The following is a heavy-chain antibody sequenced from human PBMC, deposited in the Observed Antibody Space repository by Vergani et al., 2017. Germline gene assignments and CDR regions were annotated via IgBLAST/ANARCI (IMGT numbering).Heavy chain of an antibody. Sequence: QVTLRESGPALVKPTQTLTLTCTFSGFSLSTSGMCVSWIRPPPGKALEWLALIDWDNDKYYSTSLKTRLTISKDTSKNQVVLTMTNMDPVDTATYYFARATYYYDSSGTAVYYFDYWGQGTLVTVSS. D-gene: IGHD3-22*01. V-gene: IGHV2-70*01. CDR1: GFSLSTSGMC. CDR3: ARATYYYDSSGTAVYYFDY. CDR2: IDWDNDK. J-gene: IGHJ4*02.